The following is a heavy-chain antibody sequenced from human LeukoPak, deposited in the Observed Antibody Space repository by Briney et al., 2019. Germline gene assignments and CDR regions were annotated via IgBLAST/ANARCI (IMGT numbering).Heavy chain of an antibody. V-gene: IGHV4-59*11. CDR1: GGSISNHY. CDR2: IYYSGNT. D-gene: IGHD3-16*01. CDR3: VRDSWGTPTTIYGFEI. Sequence: SETLSLTCTVSGGSISNHYWSWIRQPPGKALEWIGYIYYSGNTNYNPSLKNRVTISVDTSKNQISLRLNSVTAADTAVYYCVRDSWGTPTTIYGFEIWGQGTMATISS. J-gene: IGHJ3*02.